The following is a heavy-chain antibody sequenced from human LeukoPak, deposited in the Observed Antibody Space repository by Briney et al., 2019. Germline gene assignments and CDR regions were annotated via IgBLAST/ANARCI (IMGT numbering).Heavy chain of an antibody. D-gene: IGHD6-13*01. CDR2: ISGSGGST. V-gene: IGHV3-23*01. J-gene: IGHJ1*01. CDR3: AKDGSSSWYRGYFQH. CDR1: GFTFSSYA. Sequence: SGGSLRLSCAASGFTFSSYAMSCVRQAPGKGLEWVSAISGSGGSTYYADSVKGRFTISRDNSKNTLYLQMNSLRAEDTAVYYCAKDGSSSWYRGYFQHWGQGTLVTASS.